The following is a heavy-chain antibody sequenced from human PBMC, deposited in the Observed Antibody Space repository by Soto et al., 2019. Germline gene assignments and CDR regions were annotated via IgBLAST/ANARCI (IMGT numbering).Heavy chain of an antibody. V-gene: IGHV3-73*01. J-gene: IGHJ6*02. CDR1: GFTFSGSA. D-gene: IGHD3-22*01. CDR2: IRSKANSYAT. CDR3: TRPSPNDSSGYYYPDYYYGMDV. Sequence: GGSLRLSCAASGFTFSGSAMHWVRQASGKGLEWVGRIRSKANSYATAYAASVKGRFTISRDDSKSTAYLQMNSLKTEDTAVYYCTRPSPNDSSGYYYPDYYYGMDVWGQGTTVTVSS.